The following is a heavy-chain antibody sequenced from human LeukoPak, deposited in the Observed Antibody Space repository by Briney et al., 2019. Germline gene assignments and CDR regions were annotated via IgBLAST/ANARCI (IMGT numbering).Heavy chain of an antibody. CDR2: IYHSGST. CDR3: SREGRWLQLGFDY. V-gene: IGHV4-38-2*02. CDR1: GYSISSGYY. Sequence: SETLSLTCTVSGYSISSGYYWGWIRQPPGKGLEWIGSIYHSGSTYYNPSLKSRVTISVDTSKNQFSLKLSSVTAADTAVYFCSREGRWLQLGFDYWGRGTLVTVSS. J-gene: IGHJ4*02. D-gene: IGHD5-24*01.